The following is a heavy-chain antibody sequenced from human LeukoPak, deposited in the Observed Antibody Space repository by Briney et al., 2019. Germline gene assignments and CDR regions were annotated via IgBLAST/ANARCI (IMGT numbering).Heavy chain of an antibody. V-gene: IGHV3-23*01. D-gene: IGHD2-2*01. Sequence: GGSLRLSCAASGFTFSNYAMSWVRQAPGKGLEWVSAITNGGSTYYAASVKGRFTISRDNSKNTLYLQMKSLRADDTAVYYCAKHIVIVPAAKDYWGQGTLVTVSS. CDR2: ITNGGST. J-gene: IGHJ4*02. CDR1: GFTFSNYA. CDR3: AKHIVIVPAAKDY.